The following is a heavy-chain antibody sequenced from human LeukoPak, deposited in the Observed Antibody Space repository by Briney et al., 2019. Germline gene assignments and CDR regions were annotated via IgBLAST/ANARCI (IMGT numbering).Heavy chain of an antibody. CDR1: GYTFTSYY. D-gene: IGHD3-10*01. V-gene: IGHV1-46*01. CDR2: INPSGGST. CDR3: ARDLGLLWFGELTYRFDP. J-gene: IGHJ5*02. Sequence: ASVKVSCKASGYTFTSYYMHWVRQAPGQGLEWMGIINPSGGSTSYAQKFQGRVTMTRDTSTSTVYMGLSSLRSEDTAVYYCARDLGLLWFGELTYRFDPWGQGTLVTVSS.